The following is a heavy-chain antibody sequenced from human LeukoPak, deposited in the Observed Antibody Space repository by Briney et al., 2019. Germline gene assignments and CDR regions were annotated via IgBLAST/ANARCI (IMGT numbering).Heavy chain of an antibody. Sequence: GGSLRLSCAASGFTFSSYAMSWVRQAPGKGLEWVSAISGSGGSTYYADSVKGRFTISRENSKNTRYRQMNSLRAEDTAVYYCAKSIPRGPAYYYMDVWGKGTTVTVSS. CDR2: ISGSGGST. CDR1: GFTFSSYA. J-gene: IGHJ6*03. V-gene: IGHV3-23*01. D-gene: IGHD2-2*01. CDR3: AKSIPRGPAYYYMDV.